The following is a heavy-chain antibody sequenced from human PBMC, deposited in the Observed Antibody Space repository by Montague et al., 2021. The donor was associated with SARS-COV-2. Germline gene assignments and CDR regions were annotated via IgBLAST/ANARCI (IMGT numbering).Heavy chain of an antibody. Sequence: SETLSLTCTVSGGSISSSSYYWGWIRQPPGKGLEWIGGIYYSGSTYYNPSLKSRVTISVDTSKNQFSLKLSSVTAADTAVYYCARVGRQQLVRLSGMDVWGQGILVTVSS. CDR1: GGSISSSSYY. V-gene: IGHV4-39*07. CDR3: ARVGRQQLVRLSGMDV. CDR2: IYYSGST. D-gene: IGHD6-13*01. J-gene: IGHJ4*02.